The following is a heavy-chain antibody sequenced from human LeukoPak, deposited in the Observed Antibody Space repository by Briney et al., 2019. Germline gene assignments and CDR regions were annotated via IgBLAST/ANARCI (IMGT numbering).Heavy chain of an antibody. V-gene: IGHV4-39*07. CDR3: AREPYYYDKCYYFDY. CDR2: IYYSGST. D-gene: IGHD3-22*01. J-gene: IGHJ4*02. CDR1: GGSISSSSYY. Sequence: SETLSLTCTVSGGSISSSSYYWGWIRQPPGKGLEWIGSIYYSGSTYYNPSLKSRVTISVDTSKNQFSLKLSSVTAADTAVYYCAREPYYYDKCYYFDYWGQGTLVTVSS.